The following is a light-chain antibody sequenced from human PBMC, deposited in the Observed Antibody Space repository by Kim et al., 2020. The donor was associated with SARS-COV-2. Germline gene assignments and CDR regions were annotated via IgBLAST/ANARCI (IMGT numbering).Light chain of an antibody. Sequence: RVTISGTGTSSNIGAGYDVHGYQQLPGKPPQLLIFVNNDRPSGVTDRISASKSGTSASLAITGLQLEDEGDYFCQSYDTSLSLKIFGGGTQLTVL. V-gene: IGLV1-40*01. J-gene: IGLJ2*01. CDR2: VNN. CDR1: SSNIGAGYD. CDR3: QSYDTSLSLKI.